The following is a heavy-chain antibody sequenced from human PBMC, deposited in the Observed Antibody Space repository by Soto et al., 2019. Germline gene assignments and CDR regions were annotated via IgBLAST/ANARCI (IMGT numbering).Heavy chain of an antibody. Sequence: QVQLVQSGAEVKKPGSSVKVSCKASGGTFSSYAISWVRQAPGHGLEWMGGIIPIFGTANYAQKFQGRVTIPADESTSPAYMELSSLRSEDTAVYYCAVQADDYGPKYFQHWGQGTLVTVSS. V-gene: IGHV1-69*01. CDR2: IIPIFGTA. J-gene: IGHJ1*01. CDR3: AVQADDYGPKYFQH. D-gene: IGHD4-17*01. CDR1: GGTFSSYA.